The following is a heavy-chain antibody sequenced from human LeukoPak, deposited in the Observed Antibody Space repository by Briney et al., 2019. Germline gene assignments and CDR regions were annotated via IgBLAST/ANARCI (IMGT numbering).Heavy chain of an antibody. Sequence: ASVKVSCKASGYTFTGYYMHWVRQAPGQGLEWMGRINPNSGGTNYAQKFQGRVTMTRDTSISTAYMELSRLRSDDTAVYYCARVGPVRDSFGGVIVWFDPWGQGTLVTVSS. CDR1: GYTFTGYY. D-gene: IGHD3-16*02. V-gene: IGHV1-2*06. CDR3: ARVGPVRDSFGGVIVWFDP. CDR2: INPNSGGT. J-gene: IGHJ5*02.